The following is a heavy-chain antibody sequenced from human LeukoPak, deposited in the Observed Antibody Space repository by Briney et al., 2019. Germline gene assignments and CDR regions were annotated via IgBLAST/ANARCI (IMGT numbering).Heavy chain of an antibody. D-gene: IGHD3-10*01. J-gene: IGHJ5*02. CDR2: IYYTRST. Sequence: PSETLSLTCNVSGGSMNTYYWSWIRQPPGKGLEWIGYIYYTRSTNYNPSLKSRVTISVDTSKNQVSLKLRSVTAADTAVYYCARHMVRGVILDRWGQGTLVTVSS. V-gene: IGHV4-59*08. CDR3: ARHMVRGVILDR. CDR1: GGSMNTYY.